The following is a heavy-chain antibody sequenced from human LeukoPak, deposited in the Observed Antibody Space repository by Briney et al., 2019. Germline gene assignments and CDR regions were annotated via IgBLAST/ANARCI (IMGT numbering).Heavy chain of an antibody. V-gene: IGHV4-39*02. CDR1: GGSFSSSDYY. CDR3: ARDYGDYVPDY. CDR2: IYYSGSP. Sequence: SETLSLTCTVSGGSFSSSDYYWGWIRQPPGKGLEWIGSIYYSGSPYYNPSLKSRVTISVDTSKNQFSLKLSSVTAADTAVYYCARDYGDYVPDYWGQGTLVTVSS. D-gene: IGHD4-17*01. J-gene: IGHJ4*02.